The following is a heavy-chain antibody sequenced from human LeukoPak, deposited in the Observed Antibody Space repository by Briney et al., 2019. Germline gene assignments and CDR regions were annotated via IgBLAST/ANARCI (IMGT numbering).Heavy chain of an antibody. CDR2: INHSGST. D-gene: IGHD6-19*01. J-gene: IGHJ4*02. V-gene: IGHV4-34*01. CDR3: ARVPPGFSDWYSTYFDY. CDR1: GGSFSGYY. Sequence: SETLSLTCAVYGGSFSGYYWSWIRQPPGKGLEWIGEINHSGSTNYNPSLKSRVTISVDTSKNQFSLKLSSVTAADTAVYYCARVPPGFSDWYSTYFDYWGQGTLVTVSS.